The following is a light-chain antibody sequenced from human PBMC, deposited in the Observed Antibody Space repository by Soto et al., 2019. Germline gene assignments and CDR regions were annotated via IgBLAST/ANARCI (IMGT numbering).Light chain of an antibody. CDR3: AAYTTSSTLL. Sequence: QSALTQPASVSGSPGQSITISCAGTSGDVGAFDYVSWYQHHPGKVPKLMIYDVSDRPSGVSTRFSGSKSANMASLTISGLQADDEADYYCAAYTTSSTLLFGGGTKVTV. CDR1: SGDVGAFDY. V-gene: IGLV2-14*03. J-gene: IGLJ3*02. CDR2: DVS.